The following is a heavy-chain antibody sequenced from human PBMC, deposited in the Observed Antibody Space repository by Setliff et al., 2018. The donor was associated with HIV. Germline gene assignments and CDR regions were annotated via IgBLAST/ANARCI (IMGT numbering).Heavy chain of an antibody. CDR1: GFTFSSYS. CDR3: ARDWSHGYGCIDN. CDR2: IYYDGSNK. J-gene: IGHJ4*02. V-gene: IGHV3-33*08. D-gene: IGHD5-18*01. Sequence: GGSLRLSCAASGFTFSSYSMHWVRQAPGKGLEWVAVIYYDGSNKYYADSAKGRFTISRDNSKSTLYLQMNSLSAEDTAVYYCARDWSHGYGCIDNWGRGTLVTVSS.